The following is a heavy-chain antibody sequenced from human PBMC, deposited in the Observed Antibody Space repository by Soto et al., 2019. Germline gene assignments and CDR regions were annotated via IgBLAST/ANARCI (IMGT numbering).Heavy chain of an antibody. V-gene: IGHV4-30-4*01. Sequence: QVQLQESGPGLVKPSQTLSLTCTVSGDSISSGDYYWSWIRQPPGKGLEWIGYIYYSGSTYYNPSLKSRVTISVDTSKNQFSLKLSSVTAADTAVYYCARAGRVRGTGIDYWGQGTLVTVSS. D-gene: IGHD1-1*01. CDR1: GDSISSGDYY. J-gene: IGHJ4*02. CDR3: ARAGRVRGTGIDY. CDR2: IYYSGST.